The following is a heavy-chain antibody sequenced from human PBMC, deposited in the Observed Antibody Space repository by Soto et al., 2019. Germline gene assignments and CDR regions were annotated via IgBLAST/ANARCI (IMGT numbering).Heavy chain of an antibody. V-gene: IGHV3-23*01. CDR2: ISGSGGST. J-gene: IGHJ3*02. CDR3: AKDGAREHSSSRQFAFGI. CDR1: GFTFSSYA. D-gene: IGHD6-6*01. Sequence: GGSLRLSCAASGFTFSSYAMSWVRQAPGKGLQWVPAISGSGGSTYYADSVKGRFTISRDNSKNTLYLQMNSLRAEDTAVYYCAKDGAREHSSSRQFAFGIWGQGTMVTVSS.